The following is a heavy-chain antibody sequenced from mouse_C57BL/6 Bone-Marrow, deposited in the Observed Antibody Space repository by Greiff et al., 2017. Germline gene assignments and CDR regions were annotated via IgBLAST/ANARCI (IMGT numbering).Heavy chain of an antibody. D-gene: IGHD2-4*01. CDR1: GYTFTTYP. Sequence: VQLVESGAELVKPGASVKMSCKASGYTFTTYPIEWMKQNHGKSLEWIGNFHPYNDDTKYNEKFKGKATLTVEKSSSTVYLELSRLTSDDSAVYYCARQGDYDGYYAMDYWGQGTSVTVSS. CDR3: ARQGDYDGYYAMDY. CDR2: FHPYNDDT. V-gene: IGHV1-47*01. J-gene: IGHJ4*01.